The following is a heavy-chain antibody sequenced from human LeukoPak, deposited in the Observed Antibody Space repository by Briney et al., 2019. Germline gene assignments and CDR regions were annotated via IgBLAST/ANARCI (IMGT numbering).Heavy chain of an antibody. D-gene: IGHD6-13*01. V-gene: IGHV4-39*01. J-gene: IGHJ5*02. Sequence: SETLSLTCTVSGGSISSSSYYWGWTRQPPGKGLEWIGSIYYSGSTYYNPSLKSRVTISVDTSKNQFSLKLSSVTAADTAVYYCATWGSTGLGFDPWGQGTLVTVSS. CDR3: ATWGSTGLGFDP. CDR2: IYYSGST. CDR1: GGSISSSSYY.